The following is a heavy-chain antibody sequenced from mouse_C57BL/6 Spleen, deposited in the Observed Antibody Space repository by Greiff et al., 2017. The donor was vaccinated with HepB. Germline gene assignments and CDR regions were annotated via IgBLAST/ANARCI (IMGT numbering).Heavy chain of an antibody. CDR2: INPNNGGT. D-gene: IGHD1-1*01. CDR1: GYTFTDYY. CDR3: ARSWGYGSSYRYFDV. V-gene: IGHV1-26*01. Sequence: EVQLQQSGPELVKPGASVKISCKASGYTFTDYYMNWVKQSHGKSLEWIGDINPNNGGTSYNQKFKGKATLTVDKSSSTAYMELRILTSEDSAVYYCARSWGYGSSYRYFDVWGTGTTVTVSS. J-gene: IGHJ1*03.